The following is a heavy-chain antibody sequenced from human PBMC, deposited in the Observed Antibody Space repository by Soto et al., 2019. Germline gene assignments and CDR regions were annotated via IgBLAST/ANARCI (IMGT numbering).Heavy chain of an antibody. CDR3: ARVEYYDFPHWFDP. Sequence: PEASLRLSCAASGSTFISYAMSWVRQAPGKGLEWVSAISGSGDSTYYADSVKGRFTISRDNSKNTLFLQMNSLRVEDTAVYYCARVEYYDFPHWFDPWGQGT. V-gene: IGHV3-23*01. J-gene: IGHJ5*02. D-gene: IGHD3-3*01. CDR2: ISGSGDST. CDR1: GSTFISYA.